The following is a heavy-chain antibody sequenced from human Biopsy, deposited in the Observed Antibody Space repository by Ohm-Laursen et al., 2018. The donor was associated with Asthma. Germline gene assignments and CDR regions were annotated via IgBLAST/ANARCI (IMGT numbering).Heavy chain of an antibody. Sequence: SVKVSCKTSGYTFNSAGITWVRQAPGQGLEWMGWISVYNGNTKVAQKLQGRVTMITDTSTSTAYMELRSLRTDDTAVYFCARAVDYSHYYGIDVWGQGTTVTVS. CDR2: ISVYNGNT. D-gene: IGHD3-10*01. CDR3: ARAVDYSHYYGIDV. J-gene: IGHJ6*02. V-gene: IGHV1-18*01. CDR1: GYTFNSAG.